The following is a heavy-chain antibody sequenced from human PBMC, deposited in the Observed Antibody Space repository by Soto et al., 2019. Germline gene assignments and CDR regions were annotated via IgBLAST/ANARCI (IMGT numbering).Heavy chain of an antibody. CDR2: IIPMLGVR. D-gene: IGHD2-21*01. V-gene: IGHV1-69*02. CDR3: TIGSWSGEVFEI. Sequence: QVQLVQSGAEVKKPGSSVKVSCNDSGGTFNTYSMFWVRQAPGQGLEWMGRIIPMLGVRNYAQRFQDRVTITAYKSTATVHMELSSLRSEDTALYYCTIGSWSGEVFEIWGQGTMVTVSS. J-gene: IGHJ3*02. CDR1: GGTFNTYS.